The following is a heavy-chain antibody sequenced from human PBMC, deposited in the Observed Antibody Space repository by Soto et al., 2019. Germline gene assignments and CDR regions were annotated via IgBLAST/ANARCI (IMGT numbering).Heavy chain of an antibody. CDR2: IQYSGDT. Sequence: SETLSLTCAVYGGSLSGYYWSWIRQPPGSALEWIGYIQYSGDTNYNSSLKSRVTISVDRSRNRFSLKLTSVTAADTAFYYCARHDYADRTFDLWGQGTKVTVSS. D-gene: IGHD5-12*01. V-gene: IGHV4-59*01. CDR1: GGSLSGYY. CDR3: ARHDYADRTFDL. J-gene: IGHJ3*01.